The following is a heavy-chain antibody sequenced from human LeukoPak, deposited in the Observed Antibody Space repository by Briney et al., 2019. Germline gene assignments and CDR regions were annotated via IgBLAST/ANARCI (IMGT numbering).Heavy chain of an antibody. CDR1: GGSFSGYY. V-gene: IGHV4-34*01. J-gene: IGHJ4*02. CDR3: ARGSRFGELFPLDY. Sequence: SETLSLTCAVYGGSFSGYYWSWIRQPPGKGLEWIGEINHSGSTNYNPSLKSRVTISVDTSKNQFSLKLSSVTAADTAVYYCARGSRFGELFPLDYWGQGTLVTVSS. CDR2: INHSGST. D-gene: IGHD3-10*01.